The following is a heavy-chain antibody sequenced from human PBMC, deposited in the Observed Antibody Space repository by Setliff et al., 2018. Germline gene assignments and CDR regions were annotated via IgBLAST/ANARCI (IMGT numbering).Heavy chain of an antibody. CDR3: ARGGNLIYYFDY. D-gene: IGHD2-15*01. V-gene: IGHV3-72*01. CDR2: IRDKAHSYTT. J-gene: IGHJ4*02. CDR1: GFTFSDHY. Sequence: GGSLRLSCTGSGFTFSDHYMDWVRQAPGKGLEWVGRIRDKAHSYTTEYAASVKGRFSISRDNSKNTLYLQMNSLRAEDTAVYYCARGGNLIYYFDYWGQGTLVTVSS.